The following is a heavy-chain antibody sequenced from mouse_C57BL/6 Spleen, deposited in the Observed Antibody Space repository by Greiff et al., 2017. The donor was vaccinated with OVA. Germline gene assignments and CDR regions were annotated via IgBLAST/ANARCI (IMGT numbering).Heavy chain of an antibody. CDR1: GFTFSSYA. CDR2: ISDGGSYT. J-gene: IGHJ4*01. D-gene: IGHD4-1*01. CDR3: ARDHWDGYAMDY. Sequence: DVHLVESGGGLVKPGGSLKLSCAASGFTFSSYAMSWVRQTPEKRLEWVATISDGGSYTYYPDNVKGRFTISRDNAKNNLYLQMSHLKSEDTAMYYCARDHWDGYAMDYWGQGTSVTVSS. V-gene: IGHV5-4*01.